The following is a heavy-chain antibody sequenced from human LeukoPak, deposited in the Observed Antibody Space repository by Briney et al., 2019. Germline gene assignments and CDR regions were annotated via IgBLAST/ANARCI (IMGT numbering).Heavy chain of an antibody. Sequence: PLETLSLTCTVSGGSFSGYYWSWIRQPPGKGLEWIGEITHRGSTNYNPSLKSRVTMSVDTSKNQFSLKLSSVTAADTAVYYCAMTVASREFDPWGQGTLVTVSS. CDR3: AMTVASREFDP. CDR2: ITHRGST. CDR1: GGSFSGYY. V-gene: IGHV4-34*01. D-gene: IGHD6-19*01. J-gene: IGHJ5*01.